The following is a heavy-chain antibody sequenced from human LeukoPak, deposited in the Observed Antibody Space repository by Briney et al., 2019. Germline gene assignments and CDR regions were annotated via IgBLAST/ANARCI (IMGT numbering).Heavy chain of an antibody. D-gene: IGHD6-13*01. V-gene: IGHV1-3*01. CDR1: GYTFTSYA. J-gene: IGHJ4*02. CDR3: ASGSGYSSSWYIWSFDY. CDR2: INAGNGNT. Sequence: VASVNVSCKASGYTFTSYAMHWVRQAPGQRLEWMGWINAGNGNTKYSQKFQGGVTITRDTSASTAYVELSSLRSEDTAVYYCASGSGYSSSWYIWSFDYWGQGTLVTVSS.